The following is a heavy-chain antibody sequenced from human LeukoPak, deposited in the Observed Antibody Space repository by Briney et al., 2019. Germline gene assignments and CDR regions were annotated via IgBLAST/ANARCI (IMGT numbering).Heavy chain of an antibody. V-gene: IGHV1-2*02. J-gene: IGHJ4*02. CDR2: INPNSGGT. CDR3: ARDRTTVVIDPHFDY. Sequence: ASVKVSCKASGYTFTGYYLHWVRQAPGQGLEWMGWINPNSGGTNCAQEFQGRVTMTRDTSISTAYMELSRLRSDDTAVYYCARDRTTVVIDPHFDYWGQGTLVTVSS. D-gene: IGHD4-23*01. CDR1: GYTFTGYY.